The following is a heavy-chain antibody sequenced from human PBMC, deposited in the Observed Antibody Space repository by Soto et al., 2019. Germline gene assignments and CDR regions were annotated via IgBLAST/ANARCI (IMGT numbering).Heavy chain of an antibody. J-gene: IGHJ4*02. D-gene: IGHD3-10*01. CDR2: IKQDGSET. V-gene: IGHV3-7*01. CDR1: GFTFSNYL. Sequence: GGSLRLSCAASGFTFSNYLLRWVRRAPGKGLEWVATIKQDGSETFYVDSVKGRFTISRDNAKNSLYLQMNSLRVEDTAVYYCGRVSGSRAFDYWGQGTLVTVSS. CDR3: GRVSGSRAFDY.